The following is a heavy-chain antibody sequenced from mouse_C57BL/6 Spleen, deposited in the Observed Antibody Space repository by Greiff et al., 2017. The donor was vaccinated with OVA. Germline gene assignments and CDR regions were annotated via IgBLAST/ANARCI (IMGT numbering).Heavy chain of an antibody. Sequence: QVQLKESGAELVRPGASVTLSCKASGYTFTDYEMHWVKQTPVHGLEWIGAIDPATGGTAYNQKFKGKAILTADKSSSTAYMELRSLTSEDSAVYYCTRSGDGYNWYFDVWGTGTTVTVSS. CDR3: TRSGDGYNWYFDV. V-gene: IGHV1-15*01. CDR1: GYTFTDYE. J-gene: IGHJ1*03. CDR2: IDPATGGT. D-gene: IGHD2-3*01.